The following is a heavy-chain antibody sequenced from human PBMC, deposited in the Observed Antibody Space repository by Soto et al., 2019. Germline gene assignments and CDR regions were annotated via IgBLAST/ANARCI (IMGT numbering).Heavy chain of an antibody. CDR3: ARHFSVDYFDY. Sequence: PETLHHLYSVSGASITSNSYLWAWIRQPPGKGLEWIGGIYYSGTTYYNPSLESRVTISVDRSKNQFSLKLSSVTAADTAVYYCARHFSVDYFDYWGQGALVT. CDR1: GASITSNSYL. V-gene: IGHV4-39*01. J-gene: IGHJ4*02. CDR2: IYYSGTT.